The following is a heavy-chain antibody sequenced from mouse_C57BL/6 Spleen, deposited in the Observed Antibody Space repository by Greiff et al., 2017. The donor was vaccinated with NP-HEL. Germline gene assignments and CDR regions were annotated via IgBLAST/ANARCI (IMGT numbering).Heavy chain of an antibody. V-gene: IGHV7-3*01. CDR2: IRNKANGYTT. D-gene: IGHD4-1*01. CDR3: ARQANWDEGYYFDY. CDR1: GFTFTDYY. Sequence: EVQLVESGGGLVQPGGSLSLSCAASGFTFTDYYMSWVRQPPGKALEWLGFIRNKANGYTTEYSASVKGRFTISRDNSQSILYLQMNALRAEDSANYYCARQANWDEGYYFDYWGQGTTLTVAS. J-gene: IGHJ2*01.